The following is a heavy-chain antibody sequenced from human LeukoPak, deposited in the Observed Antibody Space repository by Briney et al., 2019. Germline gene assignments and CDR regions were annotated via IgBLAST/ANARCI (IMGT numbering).Heavy chain of an antibody. CDR3: ARDLGITIFGVPYQMGAFDI. D-gene: IGHD3-3*01. J-gene: IGHJ3*02. Sequence: WETLSLTCTVSGGSISSYYWSWIRRPAGKGLEWIGGIYTSGSTNYNPSRKGRVNMPVDTSKNQFSLKLSSVTAADTAVYYCARDLGITIFGVPYQMGAFDIWGQGTMVTVSS. CDR2: IYTSGST. V-gene: IGHV4-4*07. CDR1: GGSISSYY.